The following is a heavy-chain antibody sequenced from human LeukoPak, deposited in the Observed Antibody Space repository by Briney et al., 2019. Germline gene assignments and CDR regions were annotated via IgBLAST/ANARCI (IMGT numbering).Heavy chain of an antibody. CDR1: GFTFDDYT. CDR3: AKSISSRDWGVQH. V-gene: IGHV3-43*01. D-gene: IGHD3-10*01. CDR2: ISWDGGST. Sequence: PGGSLRLSCAASGFTFDDYTMHWVRQAPGKGLEWVSLISWDGGSTYYADSVKGRFTISRDNSKNSLYLQMNSLRTEDTALYYCAKSISSRDWGVQHWGQGTLVTVSS. J-gene: IGHJ1*01.